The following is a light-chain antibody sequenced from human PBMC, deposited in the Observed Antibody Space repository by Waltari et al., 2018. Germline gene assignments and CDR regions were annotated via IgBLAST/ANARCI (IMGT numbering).Light chain of an antibody. CDR2: GAS. Sequence: VMTQSPATLSVSPGERATLSCRASQSINSNLAWYQQKPGQAPRHVIYGASTRATDIPARFSGSGSGTEFSLTISSVQSEDCAVYYCQQYNNWPSMYTFGQGSKLEIK. CDR1: QSINSN. CDR3: QQYNNWPSMYT. J-gene: IGKJ2*01. V-gene: IGKV3-15*01.